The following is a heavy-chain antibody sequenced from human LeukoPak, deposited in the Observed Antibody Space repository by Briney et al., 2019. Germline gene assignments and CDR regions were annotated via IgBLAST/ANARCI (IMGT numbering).Heavy chain of an antibody. CDR2: IHCTWNT. J-gene: IGHJ6*02. CDR3: ARVASKGGMDV. V-gene: IGHV4-59*01. Sequence: SETLSLTCSVSGGSIGSYHWSWIRQPPGKGLEWIGYIHCTWNTKYNPSLKSRVSISLDRSNNQFSLRLSSVTAADTAVYYCARVASKGGMDVWGQGTTVIVSS. CDR1: GGSIGSYH.